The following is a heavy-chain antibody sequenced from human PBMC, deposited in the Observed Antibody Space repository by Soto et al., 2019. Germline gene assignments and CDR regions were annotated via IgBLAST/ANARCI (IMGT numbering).Heavy chain of an antibody. J-gene: IGHJ3*02. CDR2: ISRSSDNI. V-gene: IGHV3-23*01. CDR1: GFTFSSYS. D-gene: IGHD2-15*01. Sequence: EVQLLESGGGLVQPGGSLRLSCAASGFTFSSYSMIWVRQAPGKGLEWVSTISRSSDNILYADSVKGRFTISRDNSKNTLYLQMNSLRDEDTAVYYCAHCSGGSCYSDGFDIWGQGTMVTVSS. CDR3: AHCSGGSCYSDGFDI.